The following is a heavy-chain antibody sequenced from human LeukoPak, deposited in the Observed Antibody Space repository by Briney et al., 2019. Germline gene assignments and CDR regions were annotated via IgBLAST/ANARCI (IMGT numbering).Heavy chain of an antibody. Sequence: PSETLSLTCTVSGGSIRSYWSWIRQPAGKGLEWIGRIYGSGSTYYNPSLKSRVTISVDTSKNQFSLKLSSVTAADTAVYYCARGSGNHFDYWGQGTLVTVSS. V-gene: IGHV4-4*07. CDR3: ARGSGNHFDY. CDR2: IYGSGST. D-gene: IGHD1-14*01. CDR1: GGSIRSY. J-gene: IGHJ4*02.